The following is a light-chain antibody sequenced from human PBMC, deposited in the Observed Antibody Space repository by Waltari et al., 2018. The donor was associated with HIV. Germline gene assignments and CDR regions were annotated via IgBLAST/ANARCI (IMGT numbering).Light chain of an antibody. CDR3: FSYATGSYWV. Sequence: QSALTQPRSVSGSPGQSVTISCTGTSIDVGGYNFVSWYQQHPGKAPKFMIFDVTKRPSWVPDRFSGSKSGNTASLTISELQAEDEADYYCFSYATGSYWVFGGGTKLTAL. J-gene: IGLJ3*02. CDR2: DVT. CDR1: SIDVGGYNF. V-gene: IGLV2-11*01.